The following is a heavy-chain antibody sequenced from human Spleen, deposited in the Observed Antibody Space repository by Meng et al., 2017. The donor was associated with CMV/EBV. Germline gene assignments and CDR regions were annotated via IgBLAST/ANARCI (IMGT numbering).Heavy chain of an antibody. Sequence: YSFPRYGISWVRQAPGRGLEWMGWISAYHGNTDYVEDFQGRVTMTTDTSTSTAYMELRSLRSGDTAVYYCALSTYYYDSSGSYFDHWGQGTLVTVSS. V-gene: IGHV1-18*01. D-gene: IGHD3-22*01. J-gene: IGHJ4*02. CDR2: ISAYHGNT. CDR1: YSFPRYG. CDR3: ALSTYYYDSSGSYFDH.